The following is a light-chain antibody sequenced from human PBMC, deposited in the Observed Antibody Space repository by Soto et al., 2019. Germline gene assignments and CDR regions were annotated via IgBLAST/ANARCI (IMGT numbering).Light chain of an antibody. CDR2: KAS. CDR3: QHYNSYSEA. Sequence: QSPSTLSGSVGDRVTITCRASQTISSWLAWYQQKPGKAPKLLIYKASTLKSGVPSRFSGSGPGTEFTLTISSLQPDDFATYYCQHYNSYSEAFGQGTKVDIK. CDR1: QTISSW. V-gene: IGKV1-5*03. J-gene: IGKJ1*01.